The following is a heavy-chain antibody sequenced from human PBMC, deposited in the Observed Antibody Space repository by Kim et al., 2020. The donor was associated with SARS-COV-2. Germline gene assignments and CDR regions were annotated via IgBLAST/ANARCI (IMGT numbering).Heavy chain of an antibody. V-gene: IGHV4-34*01. CDR2: ST. D-gene: IGHD2-21*02. Sequence: STNYTPSLKSRVTISVDTSKNQFSLKLSSVTAADTAVYYCARGRTAIRRNYFDYWGQGTLVTVSS. CDR3: ARGRTAIRRNYFDY. J-gene: IGHJ4*02.